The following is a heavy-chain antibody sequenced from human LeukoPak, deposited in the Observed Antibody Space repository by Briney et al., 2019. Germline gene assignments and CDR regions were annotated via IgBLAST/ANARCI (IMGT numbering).Heavy chain of an antibody. Sequence: SETLSLTCSVSGYSIGSGHYWGWIRQPPGKGLEWIGSMYQTGSSYYSPSLKSRVTISLDTSKNRISPKLTFVTAADTAFYFCARENVVAQGTFDYWGQGALVTVSS. D-gene: IGHD2-21*01. CDR3: ARENVVAQGTFDY. CDR2: MYQTGSS. J-gene: IGHJ4*02. V-gene: IGHV4-38-2*02. CDR1: GYSIGSGHY.